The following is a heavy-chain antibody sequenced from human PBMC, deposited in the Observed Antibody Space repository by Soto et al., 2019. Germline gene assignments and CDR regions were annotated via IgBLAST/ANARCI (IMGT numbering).Heavy chain of an antibody. CDR1: GFTFSGSA. D-gene: IGHD3-16*01. CDR2: IRSKANSFAT. CDR3: TRQHYAALDAFDI. V-gene: IGHV3-73*01. J-gene: IGHJ3*02. Sequence: GGSLRLSCAASGFTFSGSAMHWVRQASGKGLEWVGRIRSKANSFATSYGASVKGRFTISRDDSKNTTFLQMNSLKTEDTVLYYCTRQHYAALDAFDIWGLGTMVTVSS.